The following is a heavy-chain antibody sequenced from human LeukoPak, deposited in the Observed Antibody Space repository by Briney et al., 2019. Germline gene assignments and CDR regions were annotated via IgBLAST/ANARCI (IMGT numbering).Heavy chain of an antibody. CDR3: ARDPGPSTAAWGAFDI. D-gene: IGHD6-6*01. Sequence: GGSLRLSCAASGFTFDDYDMSWVRQAPGKGLEWVSSIKWNGGSTGYADSVKGRFTISRDNAKSSLYLQVNSLRAEDTAVYFCARDPGPSTAAWGAFDIWGQGTVVTVSS. CDR1: GFTFDDYD. CDR2: IKWNGGST. V-gene: IGHV3-20*04. J-gene: IGHJ3*02.